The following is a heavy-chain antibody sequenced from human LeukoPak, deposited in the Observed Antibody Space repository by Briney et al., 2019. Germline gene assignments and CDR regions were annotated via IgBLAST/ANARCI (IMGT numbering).Heavy chain of an antibody. D-gene: IGHD7-27*01. CDR1: GFTVSSNY. CDR3: AKDRLGSPNDAFDI. Sequence: GGSLRLSCAASGFTVSSNYMSWVRQVPGKGLEWVSVIYGGTSTYYADSVKGRFTISRDNSKNTLYLQMNSLRAEDTAVYYCAKDRLGSPNDAFDIWGQGTMVTVSS. CDR2: IYGGTST. J-gene: IGHJ3*02. V-gene: IGHV3-53*01.